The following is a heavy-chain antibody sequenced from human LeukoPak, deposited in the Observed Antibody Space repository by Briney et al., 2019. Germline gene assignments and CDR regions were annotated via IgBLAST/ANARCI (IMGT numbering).Heavy chain of an antibody. D-gene: IGHD6-13*01. CDR1: GYTFTAYY. CDR2: INPDSGGA. J-gene: IGHJ4*02. V-gene: IGHV1-2*02. CDR3: ARDVDSSWYTNPSDY. Sequence: ASVKVSCKSSGYTFTAYYMHWVRQAPGQGLEWMGWINPDSGGANYAQKFQGRVTMTRDTSISTAYMELSILRSDDTAMYYCARDVDSSWYTNPSDYWGQGTLVTVS.